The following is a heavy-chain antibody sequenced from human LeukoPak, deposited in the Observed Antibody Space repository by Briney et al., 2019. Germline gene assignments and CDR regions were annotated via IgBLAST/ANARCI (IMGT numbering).Heavy chain of an antibody. J-gene: IGHJ6*03. CDR1: SYSISGYY. CDR3: ARRGTGDYYYMDV. V-gene: IGHV4-38-2*01. D-gene: IGHD1-1*01. Sequence: SETLSLTCGVASYSISGYYWAWVRQPPGKWLEWLGVVRQGGGTYFNPSLKGRVTISVETSKNQFSLKLSAWTTAASASYTVARRGTGDYYYMDVWGKGTTVTVSS. CDR2: VRQGGGT.